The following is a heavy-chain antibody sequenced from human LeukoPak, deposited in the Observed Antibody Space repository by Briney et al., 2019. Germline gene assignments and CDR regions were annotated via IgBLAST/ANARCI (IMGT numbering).Heavy chain of an antibody. V-gene: IGHV4-34*01. CDR2: INLSGSI. Sequence: SETLSLTCAVYGGSFNAYYWSWIRQSPGKGLEWIGEINLSGSINYNPSVKSRVTMSVDTSRNHLSLNLYSVTATDTAVYYCTATPHRDVPLNYWGQGTLVTVSS. CDR1: GGSFNAYY. CDR3: TATPHRDVPLNY. D-gene: IGHD5-24*01. J-gene: IGHJ4*02.